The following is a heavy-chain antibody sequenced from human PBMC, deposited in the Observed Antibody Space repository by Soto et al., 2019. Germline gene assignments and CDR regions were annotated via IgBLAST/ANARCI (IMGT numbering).Heavy chain of an antibody. CDR1: GFTFSSYA. CDR2: ISGSGGST. V-gene: IGHV3-23*01. J-gene: IGHJ6*02. D-gene: IGHD5-18*01. Sequence: RSLSCAACGFTFSSYAMCWVRQAPGKGLEWVSAISGSGGSTYYAESVKGRFTISRDNCKNTLYPQMNSLRAEDTDVNYCAKNTAMGNASGGLDVWGQGTMVTVSS. CDR3: AKNTAMGNASGGLDV.